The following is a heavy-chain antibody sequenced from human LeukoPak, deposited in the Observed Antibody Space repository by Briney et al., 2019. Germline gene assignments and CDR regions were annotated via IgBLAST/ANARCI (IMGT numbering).Heavy chain of an antibody. CDR1: GGTFSGYA. J-gene: IGHJ5*02. V-gene: IGHV1-69*04. CDR3: ARAAAIYYYDSSGYGNDGWFDP. D-gene: IGHD3-22*01. CDR2: IIPIFGIA. Sequence: SVKVSCKASGGTFSGYAISWVRQAPGQGLEWMGRIIPIFGIANYAQKFQGRVTITADKSTSTAYMELSSLRSEDTAVYYCARAAAIYYYDSSGYGNDGWFDPWGQGTLVTVSS.